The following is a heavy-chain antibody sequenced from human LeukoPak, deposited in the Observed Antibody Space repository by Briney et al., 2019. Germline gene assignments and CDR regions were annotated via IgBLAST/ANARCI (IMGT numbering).Heavy chain of an antibody. CDR2: IDADGGNP. CDR1: GFTFSTYA. CDR3: ATMGASGALDM. D-gene: IGHD4/OR15-4a*01. Sequence: GRSLRLSCAASGFTFSTYAMHWVRQAPRKGLGWVSCIDADGGNPIYADSVKGRLTISRDNAKNTVYLQMNSLRADDTAVYYCATMGASGALDMRGQGTTVTVSS. J-gene: IGHJ3*02. V-gene: IGHV3-74*01.